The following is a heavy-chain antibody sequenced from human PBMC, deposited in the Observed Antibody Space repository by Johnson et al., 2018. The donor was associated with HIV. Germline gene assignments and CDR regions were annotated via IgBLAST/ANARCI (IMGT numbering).Heavy chain of an antibody. V-gene: IGHV3-30-3*01. Sequence: QEQLVESGGGLVQPGGSLRLSCAASGFTFSSYAMHWVRQAPGKGLEWVAVISYDGSNKYYADSVKGRFTISRDKSKNTMYLQMNSLRDEDTAVYHCAKERLLHDAFDFWGQGTMVTVSS. D-gene: IGHD5-18*01. CDR3: AKERLLHDAFDF. CDR1: GFTFSSYA. CDR2: ISYDGSNK. J-gene: IGHJ3*01.